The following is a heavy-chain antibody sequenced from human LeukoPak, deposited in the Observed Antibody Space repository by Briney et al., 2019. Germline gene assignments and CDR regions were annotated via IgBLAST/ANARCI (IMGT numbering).Heavy chain of an antibody. CDR3: ARDSTGASV. Sequence: GGSLRLSCAASGFSVSNNYVSWVRQAPGEGLEWISAVYAGGDTYYIESVRGRFTISRDSSKNTIHLQMNGLTPEDTAIYYCARDSTGASVWGKGTTVTVSS. D-gene: IGHD1-14*01. V-gene: IGHV3-53*01. CDR2: VYAGGDT. J-gene: IGHJ6*04. CDR1: GFSVSNNY.